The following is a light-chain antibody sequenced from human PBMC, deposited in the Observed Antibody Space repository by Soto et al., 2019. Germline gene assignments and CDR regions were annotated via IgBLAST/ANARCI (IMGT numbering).Light chain of an antibody. V-gene: IGKV3-20*01. J-gene: IGKJ2*01. CDR1: QSVSSNY. CDR2: AAS. CDR3: QQYGSSPPMYT. Sequence: EIVLTQSPVTLSLSPGEGATVSCRATQSVSSNYLAWYQQKPGQAPRLLIYAASSSATGIPDRFSGGGSGTYFTLTSSRLEPEDYAVYYCQQYGSSPPMYTFGQGTKLEIK.